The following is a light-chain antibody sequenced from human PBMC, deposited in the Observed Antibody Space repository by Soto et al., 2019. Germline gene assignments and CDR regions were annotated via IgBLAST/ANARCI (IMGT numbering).Light chain of an antibody. J-gene: IGKJ2*01. Sequence: EIVLTQSPATLSLSPGERATLSCRASQSVSSYLAWYQQKPGQAPRLLIYDAFYRATGTPASFSGNGSGTDFTLTISSLEPEDFAVYYCQQRSNWPYTFGQGTKLEIK. CDR2: DAF. V-gene: IGKV3-11*01. CDR1: QSVSSY. CDR3: QQRSNWPYT.